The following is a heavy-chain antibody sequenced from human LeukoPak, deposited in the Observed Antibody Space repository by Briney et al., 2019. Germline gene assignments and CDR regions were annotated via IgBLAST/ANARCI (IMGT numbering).Heavy chain of an antibody. D-gene: IGHD3-16*01. J-gene: IGHJ4*02. CDR2: INPDSGFT. CDR1: GYKFTDDY. V-gene: IGHV1-2*02. CDR3: APTAEAYTSWWRV. Sequence: ASVKVSCKASGYKFTDDYMHWVRQAPGQGLEFMGWINPDSGFTNYAQKFKGRVTMTRDTSISTAYLEVRSLTSDDTAVYYCAPTAEAYTSWWRVWGQGTLVAVSS.